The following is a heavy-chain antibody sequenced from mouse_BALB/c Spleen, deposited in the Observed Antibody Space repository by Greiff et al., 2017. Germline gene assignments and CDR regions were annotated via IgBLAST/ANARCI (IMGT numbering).Heavy chain of an antibody. CDR2: ISPGSGNT. Sequence: VQLLQSGADLARPGASVKLSCTASGFTFTDYYIYWVQQSPGQGLEWIGEISPGSGNTYYNEKFKGKATLTADKSSSTDYMQLSSLTTDDSAVYMCARGHDNRYKYYAMDYWGQGTTVTVSS. J-gene: IGHJ4*01. CDR1: GFTFTDYY. CDR3: ARGHDNRYKYYAMDY. D-gene: IGHD2-14*01. V-gene: IGHV1-77*01.